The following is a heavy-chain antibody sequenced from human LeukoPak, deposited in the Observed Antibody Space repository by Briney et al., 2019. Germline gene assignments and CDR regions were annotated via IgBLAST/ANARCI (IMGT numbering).Heavy chain of an antibody. CDR3: AKDIQLST. CDR1: GFTFSFAA. D-gene: IGHD5-24*01. Sequence: GGSLRLSCAASGFTFSFAAMTWVRQAPGKGLEWVSLIGASRESTYYADSVKGRFTISRDNSKNTVSLQMNSLRVEDTAMYFCAKDIQLSTWGRGTMVTVSS. J-gene: IGHJ3*01. CDR2: IGASREST. V-gene: IGHV3-23*01.